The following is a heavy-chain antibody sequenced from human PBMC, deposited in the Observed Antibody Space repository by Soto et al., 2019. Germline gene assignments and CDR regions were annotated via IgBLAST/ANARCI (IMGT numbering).Heavy chain of an antibody. V-gene: IGHV1-18*01. CDR1: GYAFSGYR. CDR3: ARDLGPPNWFDS. Sequence: QVQLVQSGAEMKQPGASVKVSCKTSGYAFSGYRLSWVRQGPGQGLEWMGWISGYNGNTDYAQKFQGRVTMTTDTSTSTAYMDLRSLRSDDTAVYYCARDLGPPNWFDSWGQGTLVTVSS. CDR2: ISGYNGNT. J-gene: IGHJ5*01. D-gene: IGHD2-8*01.